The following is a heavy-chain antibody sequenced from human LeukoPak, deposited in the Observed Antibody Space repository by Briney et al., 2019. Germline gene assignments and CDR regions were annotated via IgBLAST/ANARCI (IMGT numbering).Heavy chain of an antibody. CDR3: ARDYHSGYEDY. J-gene: IGHJ4*02. Sequence: KASETLSLTCTVSGGSISSDDYYWSWIRQPPGKGLEWIGYIYYTGNTYYNPSLRSRLTISVDTSKSQFSLRLNSVTAADTAVYYCARDYHSGYEDYWGQGTLVTVSS. V-gene: IGHV4-30-4*01. D-gene: IGHD5-12*01. CDR1: GGSISSDDYY. CDR2: IYYTGNT.